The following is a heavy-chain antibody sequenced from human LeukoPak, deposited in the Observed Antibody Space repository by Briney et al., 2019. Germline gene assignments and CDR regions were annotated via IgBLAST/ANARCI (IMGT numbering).Heavy chain of an antibody. J-gene: IGHJ4*02. Sequence: GGSLRLSCAASGFTFSSYSMNWVRQAPGKGLEWVSSISSSSSSYIYYADSVKGRFTISRDNAKNSLYLQMNSLRAEDTAVYYCASLVDSSSWYDYFDYWGQGTLVTVSS. CDR1: GFTFSSYS. CDR3: ASLVDSSSWYDYFDY. D-gene: IGHD6-13*01. CDR2: ISSSSSSYI. V-gene: IGHV3-21*01.